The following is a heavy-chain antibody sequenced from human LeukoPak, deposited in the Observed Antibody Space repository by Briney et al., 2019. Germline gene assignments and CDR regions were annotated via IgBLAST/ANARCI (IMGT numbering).Heavy chain of an antibody. Sequence: TGGSLRLSCAASGFTFSSYSMNWVRQAPGKGLEWVSSISSSRSYIYYADSVKGRCTITSDNAKNSLYLQMNSLRAEDTAVYYCAREVWGSGFQHWGQGTLVTVSS. J-gene: IGHJ1*01. CDR3: AREVWGSGFQH. CDR2: ISSSRSYI. D-gene: IGHD3-16*01. V-gene: IGHV3-21*01. CDR1: GFTFSSYS.